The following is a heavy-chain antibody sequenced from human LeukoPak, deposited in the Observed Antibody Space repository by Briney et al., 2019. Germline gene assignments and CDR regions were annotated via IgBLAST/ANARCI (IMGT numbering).Heavy chain of an antibody. Sequence: ASVKVSCKASGFTFTSYGISWGRQAPGQGPEGVGWVSAYNCKTKYAQKLQGRVTMTTDTSTSTAYMELRSLTSDDTAVYYCARAAENIVVVPAATDYYYYGMDVWGKGTTVTVSS. J-gene: IGHJ6*04. V-gene: IGHV1-18*04. CDR3: ARAAENIVVVPAATDYYYYGMDV. D-gene: IGHD2-2*01. CDR2: VSAYNCKT. CDR1: GFTFTSYG.